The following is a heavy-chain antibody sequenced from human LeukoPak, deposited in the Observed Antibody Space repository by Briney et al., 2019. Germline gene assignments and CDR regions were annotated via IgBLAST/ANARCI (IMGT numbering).Heavy chain of an antibody. D-gene: IGHD2-15*01. CDR1: GFTFSSYW. CDR3: ARDGSLPDY. Sequence: GGSLRLSCAASGFTFSSYWVHWVRQAPGKGLVWVSRIHGDGSGPIYADSVKGRFTISRDNAKNTLYLQMNSLRAEDTAVYYCARDGSLPDYWGQGTLVTVSS. CDR2: IHGDGSGP. V-gene: IGHV3-74*01. J-gene: IGHJ4*02.